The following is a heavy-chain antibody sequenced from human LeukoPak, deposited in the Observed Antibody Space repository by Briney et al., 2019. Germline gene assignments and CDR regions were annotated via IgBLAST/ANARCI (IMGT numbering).Heavy chain of an antibody. CDR3: ARDRRLHYYDSSGPLGYDYHSMDV. V-gene: IGHV3-7*01. D-gene: IGHD3-22*01. CDR2: IKQDGSER. Sequence: GGSLRLSCVVSGLIFGDCWMSWVRQAPGKGLEWVANIKQDGSERYYADSVKGRFTISRDNAKNSVYLQMNSLRADDTAVYYCARDRRLHYYDSSGPLGYDYHSMDVWGQGTTVIVSS. CDR1: GLIFGDCW. J-gene: IGHJ6*02.